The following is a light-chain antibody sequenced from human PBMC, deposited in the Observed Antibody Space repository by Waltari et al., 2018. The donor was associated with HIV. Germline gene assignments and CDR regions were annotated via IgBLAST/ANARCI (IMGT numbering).Light chain of an antibody. CDR1: SSNIGIGYV. J-gene: IGLJ3*02. V-gene: IGLV1-40*01. CDR2: DNT. Sequence: QSVLTQPPSASGTPGQRVTLSCSGRSSNIGIGYVVHRYQQLPGTAPRLLIYDNTNRPSGVPDRFSGSRSGTSASLAITGLQAEDEGDYFCQSYDSSLSGRVFGGGTKLTVL. CDR3: QSYDSSLSGRV.